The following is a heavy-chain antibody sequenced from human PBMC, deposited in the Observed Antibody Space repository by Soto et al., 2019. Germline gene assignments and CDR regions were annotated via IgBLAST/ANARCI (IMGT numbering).Heavy chain of an antibody. Sequence: QVQLVQSGAEVKKPGSSVKVSCRASGGTFSSYTISWVRQAPGQGLEWMGRIIPILGIANYAQKFQGRVTITADKSTSTAYMELSSLRSEDTAVYYCARDLSYYDSSASFDPWGQGTLVTVSS. CDR3: ARDLSYYDSSASFDP. CDR1: GGTFSSYT. CDR2: IIPILGIA. D-gene: IGHD3-22*01. J-gene: IGHJ5*02. V-gene: IGHV1-69*08.